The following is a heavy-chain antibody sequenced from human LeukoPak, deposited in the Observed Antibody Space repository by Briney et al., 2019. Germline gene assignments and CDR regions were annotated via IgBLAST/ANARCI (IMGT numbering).Heavy chain of an antibody. CDR2: IVVGSGNT. Sequence: SVKVSCKASGFTFTSSAVQWVRQARGQRLEWIGWIVVGSGNTNYAQKFQERVTITRDMSTSTAYMELSSLRSEDTAVYYCAANGRVGGKGSFDYWGQGTLVTVSS. V-gene: IGHV1-58*01. J-gene: IGHJ4*02. CDR1: GFTFTSSA. CDR3: AANGRVGGKGSFDY. D-gene: IGHD4-23*01.